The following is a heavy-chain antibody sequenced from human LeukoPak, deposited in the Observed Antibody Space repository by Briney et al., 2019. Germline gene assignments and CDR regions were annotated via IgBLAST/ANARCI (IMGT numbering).Heavy chain of an antibody. D-gene: IGHD3-22*01. CDR3: AKDRVTMIVVVSLDY. Sequence: GGSLRLSCAVSGFTVSGNYMSWVRQAPGKGLEWVSAISGSGGSTYYADSVKGRFTISRDNSKNTLYLQMNSLRAEDTAVYYCAKDRVTMIVVVSLDYWGQGTLVTVSS. CDR2: ISGSGGST. CDR1: GFTVSGNY. J-gene: IGHJ4*02. V-gene: IGHV3-23*01.